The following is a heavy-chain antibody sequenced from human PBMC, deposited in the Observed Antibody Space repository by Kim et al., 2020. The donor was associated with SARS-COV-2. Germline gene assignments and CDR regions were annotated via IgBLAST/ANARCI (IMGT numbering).Heavy chain of an antibody. Sequence: SETLSLTCAVSGGSISSSNWWSWVRQPPGKGLEWIGEIYHSGSTNYNPSLKSRVTISVDKSKNQFSLKLSSVTAADTAVYYCARDKLLWFGEEYGMDVWGQGTTVTVSS. J-gene: IGHJ6*02. CDR3: ARDKLLWFGEEYGMDV. D-gene: IGHD3-10*01. CDR2: IYHSGST. V-gene: IGHV4-4*02. CDR1: GGSISSSNW.